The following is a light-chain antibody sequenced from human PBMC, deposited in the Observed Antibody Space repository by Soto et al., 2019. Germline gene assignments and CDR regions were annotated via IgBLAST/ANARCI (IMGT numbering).Light chain of an antibody. V-gene: IGLV1-44*01. J-gene: IGLJ2*01. CDR3: SPWDHSLNGRV. Sequence: QSVLTQPPSASGTPGQRVTISCSGSSSSIGSNTVNWYQQLPGTAPKLLIYGHNQRPSGVPDRFSGSKSGTSASLAISGLQSEYEADYYCSPWDHSLNGRVFGGGTKLTV. CDR2: GHN. CDR1: SSSIGSNT.